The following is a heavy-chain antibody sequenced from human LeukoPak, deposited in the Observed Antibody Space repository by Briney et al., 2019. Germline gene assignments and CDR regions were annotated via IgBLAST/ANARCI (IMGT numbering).Heavy chain of an antibody. D-gene: IGHD1-26*01. CDR1: GGSISSYY. J-gene: IGHJ4*02. CDR2: IYHSGST. V-gene: IGHV4-59*01. Sequence: SETLSLTCTVSGGSISSYYWSWIRQPPGKGLEWIGYIYHSGSTKYNPSLKSRVTISVDTSKNQFSLKLSSVTAADTAVYYCARGPTTFSGSGSYLFDYWGQGTLVTVSS. CDR3: ARGPTTFSGSGSYLFDY.